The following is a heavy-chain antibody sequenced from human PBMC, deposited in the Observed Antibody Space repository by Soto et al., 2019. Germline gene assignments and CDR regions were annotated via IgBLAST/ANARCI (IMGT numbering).Heavy chain of an antibody. CDR1: GFTFSSYG. CDR3: AKVWSLLWYGDFYDY. CDR2: ISYDGSNK. Sequence: PGGSLRLSCAASGFTFSSYGMHWVRQAPGKGLEWVAVISYDGSNKYYADSVKGRFTISRDNSKNTLYLQMNSLRAEDTAVYYCAKVWSLLWYGDFYDYSSQGTLVTVSA. D-gene: IGHD3-10*01. V-gene: IGHV3-30*18. J-gene: IGHJ4*02.